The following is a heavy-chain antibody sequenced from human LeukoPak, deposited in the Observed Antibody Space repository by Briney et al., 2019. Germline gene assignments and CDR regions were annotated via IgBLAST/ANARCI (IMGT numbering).Heavy chain of an antibody. V-gene: IGHV3-43D*03. Sequence: GGSLRLSCAASGFTFDDYAMHWVRHAPRKGLEWVSLITWDGGNSFYADSVKGRFTISRDNSKNSLYLQMNRLRAEDSALYYCAKGGVGTSANYYYYMDVWGKGTTVTVSS. D-gene: IGHD1-26*01. CDR1: GFTFDDYA. CDR2: ITWDGGNS. CDR3: AKGGVGTSANYYYYMDV. J-gene: IGHJ6*03.